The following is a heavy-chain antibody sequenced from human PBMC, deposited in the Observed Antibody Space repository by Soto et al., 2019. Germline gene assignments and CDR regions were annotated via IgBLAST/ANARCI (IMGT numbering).Heavy chain of an antibody. J-gene: IGHJ4*02. CDR2: ISYDGSNK. V-gene: IGHV3-30*18. CDR3: AKDYGHMVRGVIFYFDY. D-gene: IGHD3-10*01. CDR1: GFTFSSYG. Sequence: GSLRLSCAASGFTFSSYGMHWVRQAPGKGLEWVAVISYDGSNKYYADSVKGRFTISRDNSKNTLYLQMNSLRAEDTAVYYCAKDYGHMVRGVIFYFDYWGQGTLVTVS.